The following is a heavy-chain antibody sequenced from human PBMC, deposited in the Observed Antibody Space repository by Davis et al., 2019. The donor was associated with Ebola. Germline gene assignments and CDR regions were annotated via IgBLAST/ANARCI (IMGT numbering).Heavy chain of an antibody. CDR3: ARDLSVGLPAYSLDNYGMDV. Sequence: ASVKVSCKASGYTFTSYYMHWVRQAPGQGLEWMGIINLSDGSTSYAQKFQDRVTMTRDTSTSTVYMELSSLRSEDTAVYYWARDLSVGLPAYSLDNYGMDVWGQGTTVTVSS. V-gene: IGHV1-46*01. J-gene: IGHJ6*02. CDR1: GYTFTSYY. D-gene: IGHD2-2*01. CDR2: INLSDGST.